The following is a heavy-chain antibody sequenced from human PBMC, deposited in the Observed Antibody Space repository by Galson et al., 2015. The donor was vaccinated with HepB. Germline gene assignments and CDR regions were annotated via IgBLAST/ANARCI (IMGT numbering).Heavy chain of an antibody. CDR3: AGGPGIMITF. Sequence: TLSLTCAVYGGSFSGYYWSWIRQPPGKGLEWIGEINHSGSTNYNPSLKSRVTISVDTSKNQFSLKLSSVTAADTAVYYCAGGPGIMITFWGPGTLVTVSS. CDR1: GGSFSGYY. V-gene: IGHV4-34*01. CDR2: INHSGST. D-gene: IGHD3-16*01. J-gene: IGHJ4*02.